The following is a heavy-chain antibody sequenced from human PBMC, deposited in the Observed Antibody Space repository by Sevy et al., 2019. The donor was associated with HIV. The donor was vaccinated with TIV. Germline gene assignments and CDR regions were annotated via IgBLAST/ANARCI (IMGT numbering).Heavy chain of an antibody. V-gene: IGHV1-2*02. Sequence: ASVKVSCKASGYTFTGYYVHWVRQAPGQGLEWIGWINPNNGGTYFAKKFQDSVTLTTDTSVNTAYMELRSLTFDDTAIYYCARMGDYSDSSGYYPLKFWGQGTLVTVSS. J-gene: IGHJ4*02. D-gene: IGHD3-22*01. CDR2: INPNNGGT. CDR3: ARMGDYSDSSGYYPLKF. CDR1: GYTFTGYY.